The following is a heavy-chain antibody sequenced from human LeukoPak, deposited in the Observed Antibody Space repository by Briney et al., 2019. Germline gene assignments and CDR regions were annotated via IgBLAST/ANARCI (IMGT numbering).Heavy chain of an antibody. D-gene: IGHD3-10*01. CDR3: AFNFGPRSGFFEF. J-gene: IGHJ4*02. CDR2: ISSRSGSI. CDR1: GFTFNNYA. Sequence: GSLRLSCAASGFTFNNYAMNWVRQAPGKGLEWVSGISSRSGSIYYADSVKGRFTISRDNSKDTLYLQMNSLRAEDTAVNYCAFNFGPRSGFFEFWGQGTRVTVSS. V-gene: IGHV3-23*01.